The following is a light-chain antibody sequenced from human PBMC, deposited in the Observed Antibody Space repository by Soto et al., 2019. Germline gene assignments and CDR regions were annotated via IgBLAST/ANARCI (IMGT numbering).Light chain of an antibody. CDR2: LDS. V-gene: IGKV2-28*01. CDR1: QSLLHSNGYNY. J-gene: IGKJ2*01. CDR3: MQALQTLWP. Sequence: DIVMTQSPLSLPVTPGEPASISCRSSQSLLHSNGYNYLHWYLQKPGQSPQLLIYLDSNRASGGTVMCSGSGSGPDFTLKISRVEAEDVGVYYCMQALQTLWPFGQGTKLEIK.